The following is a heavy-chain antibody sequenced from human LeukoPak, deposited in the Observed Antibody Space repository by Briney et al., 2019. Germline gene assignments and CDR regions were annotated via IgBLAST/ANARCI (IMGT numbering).Heavy chain of an antibody. CDR3: AKEGGYNWNEAAFDP. V-gene: IGHV3-23*01. D-gene: IGHD1-1*01. Sequence: TGRSRRLSCAASGFTFSSYAMSWVRQAPGKGLEWVSAISGSGGSTYYADSVKGRFTISRDNSKNTLSLQMNSLRAEDTAVYYCAKEGGYNWNEAAFDPWGQGTLVTVSS. CDR1: GFTFSSYA. CDR2: ISGSGGST. J-gene: IGHJ5*02.